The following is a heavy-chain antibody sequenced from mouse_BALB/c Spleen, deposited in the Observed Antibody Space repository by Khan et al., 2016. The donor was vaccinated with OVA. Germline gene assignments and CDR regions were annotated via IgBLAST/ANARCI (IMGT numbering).Heavy chain of an antibody. V-gene: IGHV5-9-3*01. CDR1: GFTFSTFA. Sequence: EVELVVSGGGLVKPGGSLKLSCAASGFTFSTFAMSLVRQTPEKRLEWVATINSDGDYTYYPDNVTGRFTISRDNAKNTLYLQINSLRSEDTAMYYCARSPYGNFAYWGQGTLVTVSA. D-gene: IGHD2-1*01. CDR3: ARSPYGNFAY. J-gene: IGHJ3*01. CDR2: INSDGDYT.